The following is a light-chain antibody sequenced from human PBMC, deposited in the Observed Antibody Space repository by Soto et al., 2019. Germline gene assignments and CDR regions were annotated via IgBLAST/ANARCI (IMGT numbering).Light chain of an antibody. CDR3: QQYGSSFIT. CDR1: QSVSSY. CDR2: DAS. V-gene: IGKV3-11*01. Sequence: EIVLTQSPVTLSLSPGERATLSCRASQSVSSYLAWYQQKPGQAPRLLIYDASNRATGIPARFSGSGSGTDFTLTISRLEPEDLAVYYCQQYGSSFITFGQGTRLEIK. J-gene: IGKJ5*01.